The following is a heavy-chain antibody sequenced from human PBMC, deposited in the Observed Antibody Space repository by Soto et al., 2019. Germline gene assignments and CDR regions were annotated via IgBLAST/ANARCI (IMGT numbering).Heavy chain of an antibody. CDR1: RFIFSSYA. CDR3: ARGLFARPERDQPMLDY. V-gene: IGHV3-30-3*01. J-gene: IGHJ4*02. D-gene: IGHD2-2*02. Sequence: QVQLVETGGGVVQPGRSLRLSCAAPRFIFSSYAMHWVRQAPAKGLGWVATISYDGSKRFYIDSVKGRFIISRDNSKNTLFLQMTSLRAEDTAVYYCARGLFARPERDQPMLDYWGQGTLVTVSS. CDR2: ISYDGSKR.